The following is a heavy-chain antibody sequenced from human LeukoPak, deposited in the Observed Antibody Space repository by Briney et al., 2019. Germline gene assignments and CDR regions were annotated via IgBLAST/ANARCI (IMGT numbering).Heavy chain of an antibody. J-gene: IGHJ4*02. D-gene: IGHD2-21*01. V-gene: IGHV4-34*01. CDR3: AAYGGDWRFDS. CDR2: INHSGNT. CDR1: GGSFSGYY. Sequence: SETLSLTCAVYGGSFSGYYWSWIRQPPRKGLEWIGEINHSGNTNYNPSLKSRVTISVDTSMNHFSLKLSSVTAADTAVYYCAAYGGDWRFDSWGQGTLVSVSS.